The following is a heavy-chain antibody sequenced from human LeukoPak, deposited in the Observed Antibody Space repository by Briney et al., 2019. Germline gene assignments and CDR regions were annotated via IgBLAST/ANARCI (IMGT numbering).Heavy chain of an antibody. Sequence: PSETLSLTCAVYGGSFSGYYWSWIRPPPGKGLEWIGEINHSGSTNYSPSLKSRVTISVDTSKNQFSLKLSSVTAADTAVYYCARGRISSWYYYYMDVWGKGTTVTVSS. J-gene: IGHJ6*03. CDR3: ARGRISSWYYYYMDV. V-gene: IGHV4-34*01. D-gene: IGHD6-13*01. CDR1: GGSFSGYY. CDR2: INHSGST.